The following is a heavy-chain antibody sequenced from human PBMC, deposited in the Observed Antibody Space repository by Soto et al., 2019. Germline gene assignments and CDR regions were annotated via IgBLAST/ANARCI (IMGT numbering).Heavy chain of an antibody. J-gene: IGHJ6*02. Sequence: QVQLVQSGAEVKKPGSSVKVSCKASGGTFSSYAISWVRQAPGQGLEWMGGIIPISETTNYAQKFQGRVTTTADESKSTAYKELSSMRSEDTAVYYCARSQCSSTSFAIYFYFYDRMAVLSHGNTVTVSS. D-gene: IGHD2-2*01. CDR1: GGTFSSYA. V-gene: IGHV1-69*01. CDR3: ARSQCSSTSFAIYFYFYDRMAV. CDR2: IIPISETT.